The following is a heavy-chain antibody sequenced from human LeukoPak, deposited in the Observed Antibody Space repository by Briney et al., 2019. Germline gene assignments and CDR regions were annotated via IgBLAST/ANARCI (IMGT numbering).Heavy chain of an antibody. CDR1: GFTFSSYN. CDR2: ITGSGGYT. D-gene: IGHD3-22*01. J-gene: IGHJ4*02. V-gene: IGHV3-23*01. Sequence: GGSLRLSCAASGFTFSSYNINWVRQAPGKGLEWVSTITGSGGYTYYADSVKGRFTISRDNSKNTLFLRMNSLRAEDTAVYFCAKQSLYDSSGHFHYWGQGTLVTVSS. CDR3: AKQSLYDSSGHFHY.